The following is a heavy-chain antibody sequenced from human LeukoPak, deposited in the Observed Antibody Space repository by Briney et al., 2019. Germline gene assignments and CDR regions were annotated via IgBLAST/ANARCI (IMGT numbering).Heavy chain of an antibody. V-gene: IGHV3-30*04. J-gene: IGHJ6*04. D-gene: IGHD2-2*01. Sequence: PGGSLRLSCAASGFTFSSYAMHWVRQAPGKGLEWVAVISYDGSNKYYADSVKGRFTISRDNSKNTLYLQMNSLRAEDTAVYYCANQPRVCCSSTSCYACYYGMDVWGKGTTVTVSS. CDR1: GFTFSSYA. CDR2: ISYDGSNK. CDR3: ANQPRVCCSSTSCYACYYGMDV.